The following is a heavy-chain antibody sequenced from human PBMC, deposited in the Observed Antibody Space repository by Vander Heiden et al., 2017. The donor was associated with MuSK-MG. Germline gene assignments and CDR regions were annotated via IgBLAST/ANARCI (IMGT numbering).Heavy chain of an antibody. Sequence: QVPLQESAPGLVKPSETLSLPCTVSGGSISSYYWSWIRQPPGKGLAWLGYIYYCWSTNHNPSLHSRVPRAGDSSKNQFSLKLCSGIAAVTAVHYCQPDRGIAYCGGDGPLCPQSGKDVRRQVTPITVSS. CDR1: GGSISSYY. CDR2: IYYCWST. V-gene: IGHV4-59*12. J-gene: IGHJ6*02. D-gene: IGHD2-21*02. CDR3: QPDRGIAYCGGDGPLCPQSGKDV.